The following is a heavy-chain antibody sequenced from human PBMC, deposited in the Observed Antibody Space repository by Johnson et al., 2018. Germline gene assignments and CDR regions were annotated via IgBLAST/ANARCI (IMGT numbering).Heavy chain of an antibody. CDR1: GFTFSSYG. Sequence: QVQLVQSGGGVVQPGRSLRLSCAASGFTFSSYGMHWVRQAQGTGLEWVAVISYDGSNKYYADSVKGRFTIPRDNSKNTLYLQMNRLRAEDTAGYYCAKWGGAYYYYYYGMDVWGQGTTVTVSS. CDR3: AKWGGAYYYYYYGMDV. V-gene: IGHV3-30*18. D-gene: IGHD3-16*01. CDR2: ISYDGSNK. J-gene: IGHJ6*02.